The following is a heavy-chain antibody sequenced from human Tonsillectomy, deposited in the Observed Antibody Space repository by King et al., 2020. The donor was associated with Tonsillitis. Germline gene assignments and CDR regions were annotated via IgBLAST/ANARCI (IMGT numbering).Heavy chain of an antibody. Sequence: QLVQSGGGLIQPGGSLRLSCAASAFTVSSDYMSWVRQAPGKGLEWVSVIYSDGTTYYADSVKGRFTVSRDNSKSTLYLQMNTLTAEDTAVYYCAKWELPEGGAFDIWGQGTLVTVSS. J-gene: IGHJ3*02. CDR2: IYSDGTT. V-gene: IGHV3-53*01. D-gene: IGHD1-26*01. CDR1: AFTVSSDY. CDR3: AKWELPEGGAFDI.